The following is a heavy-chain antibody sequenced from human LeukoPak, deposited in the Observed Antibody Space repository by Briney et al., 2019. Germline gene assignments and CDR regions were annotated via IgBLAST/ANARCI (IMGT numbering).Heavy chain of an antibody. V-gene: IGHV4-38-2*01. Sequence: RSSETLSLTCAVSGYSISSGYYWGWIRQPPGKGLEWIGSIYYSGSTYYNPSLKSRVTISVDTSENQFSLNLRSVTAADTAVYSCARPWRGAAGGPVDYWGQGTLVTVPS. CDR3: ARPWRGAAGGPVDY. CDR2: IYYSGST. CDR1: GYSISSGYY. D-gene: IGHD6-13*01. J-gene: IGHJ4*02.